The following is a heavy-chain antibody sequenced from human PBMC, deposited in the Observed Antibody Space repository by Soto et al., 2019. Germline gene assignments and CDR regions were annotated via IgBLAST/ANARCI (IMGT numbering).Heavy chain of an antibody. D-gene: IGHD3-22*01. CDR3: ARTPLIVVVPYAFDI. CDR1: GGSISSYY. Sequence: SETLSLTCTVSGGSISSYYWSWIRQPPGKGLEWIGYIYYSGSTNYNPSLKSRVTISVDTSKSQFSLKLSSVTAVDTAVYYCARTPLIVVVPYAFDIWGQGTMVTVSS. CDR2: IYYSGST. J-gene: IGHJ3*02. V-gene: IGHV4-59*01.